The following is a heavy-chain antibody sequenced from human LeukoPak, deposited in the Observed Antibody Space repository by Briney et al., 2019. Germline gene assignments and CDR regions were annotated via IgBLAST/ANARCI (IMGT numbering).Heavy chain of an antibody. Sequence: SETLSLTCTVSGGSISSYYWSWIRQPPGKGLEWIGYIYYSGSTNYNPSLKSRVTTSVDTSKSQFSLRLSSVTAADTAVYYCARHGNIVVLPATSKAFDIWGQGTMVTVSS. D-gene: IGHD2-2*01. CDR3: ARHGNIVVLPATSKAFDI. V-gene: IGHV4-59*08. CDR1: GGSISSYY. J-gene: IGHJ3*02. CDR2: IYYSGST.